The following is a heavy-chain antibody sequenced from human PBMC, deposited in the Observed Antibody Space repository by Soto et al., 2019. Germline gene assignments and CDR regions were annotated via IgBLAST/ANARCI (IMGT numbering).Heavy chain of an antibody. Sequence: SETLSLTCTVSGGSISSYYWSWIRQPPGKGLEWIGYIYYSGSTNYNPSLKSRVTISVDTSKNQFSLKLSSVTAADTAVYYCARRMVRGVSGMDVWGQGTTVTVSS. V-gene: IGHV4-59*01. J-gene: IGHJ6*02. D-gene: IGHD3-10*01. CDR1: GGSISSYY. CDR2: IYYSGST. CDR3: ARRMVRGVSGMDV.